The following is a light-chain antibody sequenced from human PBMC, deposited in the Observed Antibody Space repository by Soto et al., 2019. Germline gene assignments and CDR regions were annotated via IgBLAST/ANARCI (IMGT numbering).Light chain of an antibody. J-gene: IGKJ1*01. V-gene: IGKV3-20*01. Sequence: EIVLTQSPGTLSLSPGDRATLSCRASQTIRNNYLAWYQQKPGQAPRLLIYGASSRAAGSPDRFSGSGSGTDFTLTINRLEPEDCAVYFCQQYGGSGKSFGQGTKVDIK. CDR2: GAS. CDR3: QQYGGSGKS. CDR1: QTIRNNY.